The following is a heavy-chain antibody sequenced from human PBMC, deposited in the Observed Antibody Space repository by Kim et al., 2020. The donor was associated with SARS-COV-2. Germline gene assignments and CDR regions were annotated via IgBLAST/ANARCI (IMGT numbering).Heavy chain of an antibody. Sequence: TSYAQKLQERLTFTRDVSTSTAYMELSSLRSDDTAVYYCASGDRGREEFDCWGQGTLITVSS. D-gene: IGHD2-21*02. CDR3: ASGDRGREEFDC. CDR2: T. J-gene: IGHJ4*02. V-gene: IGHV1-58*01.